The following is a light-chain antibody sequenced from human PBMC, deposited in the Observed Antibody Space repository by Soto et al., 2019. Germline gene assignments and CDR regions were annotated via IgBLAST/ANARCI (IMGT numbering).Light chain of an antibody. CDR2: WAS. CDR3: QQYYSSPYT. J-gene: IGKJ2*01. Sequence: DIVMTQSPDSLPVSLGERATINCKSSQSVLYSSNNKNYLAWYQQKPGQSPKLLIYWASTRESGVPDRFSGSGSGTTFTLTISSLQAEDVAVYYCQQYYSSPYTFGQGTKLEI. V-gene: IGKV4-1*01. CDR1: QSVLYSSNNKNY.